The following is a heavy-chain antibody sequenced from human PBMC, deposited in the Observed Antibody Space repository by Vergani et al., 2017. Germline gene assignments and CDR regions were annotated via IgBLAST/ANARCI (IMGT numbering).Heavy chain of an antibody. D-gene: IGHD6-19*01. V-gene: IGHV4-59*01. CDR1: GGSINNYY. CDR2: IYYSGGT. J-gene: IGHJ4*02. CDR3: AGEPASSGWTHYFDY. Sequence: QVQLQESGPGLVKPSETLTLTCTVSGGSINNYYWSWIRQPPGKGLEWIGYIYYSGGTNYNPSLKSRVTIAVDTSKNQFSLKLSSVTAADTAVYYCAGEPASSGWTHYFDYWGRGTLVTVSS.